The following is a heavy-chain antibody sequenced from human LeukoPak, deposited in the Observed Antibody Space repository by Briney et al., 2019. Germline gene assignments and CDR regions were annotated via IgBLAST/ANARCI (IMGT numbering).Heavy chain of an antibody. CDR1: GFTFGSFA. CDR3: ARDPDTSGYYVFDY. J-gene: IGHJ4*02. V-gene: IGHV3-30*04. CDR2: TSYDGSNK. Sequence: PGGSLRLSCAASGFTFGSFAMHWVRQAPGKGLEWVALTSYDGSNKYYADFVKGRFTISRDNSKNTLYLQMNSLRAEDTAVYYCARDPDTSGYYVFDYWGQGTLVTVSS. D-gene: IGHD3-22*01.